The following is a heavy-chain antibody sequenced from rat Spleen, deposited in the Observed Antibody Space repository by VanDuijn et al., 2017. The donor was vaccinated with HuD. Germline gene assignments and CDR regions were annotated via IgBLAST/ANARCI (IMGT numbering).Heavy chain of an antibody. V-gene: IGHV5-31*01. CDR1: GFTFSNYW. D-gene: IGHD1-11*01. CDR2: IINTGGST. J-gene: IGHJ3*01. Sequence: EVQLVESGGGLVQPGRSLKLSCVASGFTFSNYWMTWIRQAPGKGLEWVASIINTGGSTYYPDSVKGRFTISRDDGKSTLYLQMNSLRSEDTATYYCTRDRYGGSAYNWFAYWGQGTLVAVSS. CDR3: TRDRYGGSAYNWFAY.